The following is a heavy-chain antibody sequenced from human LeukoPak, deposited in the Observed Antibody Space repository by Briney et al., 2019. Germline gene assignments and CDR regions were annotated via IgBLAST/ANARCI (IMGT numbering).Heavy chain of an antibody. V-gene: IGHV1-69*06. CDR2: IIPIFGTA. CDR1: GGTFSSYA. D-gene: IGHD2-15*01. J-gene: IGHJ4*02. CDR3: ARGFHVVVVAATPWDY. Sequence: GASVKVSCKASGGTFSSYAISWVRQAPGQGLEWMGGIIPIFGTANYAQKFQGRVTITADKSTSTAYMELSSLRSEDTAVYYCARGFHVVVVAATPWDYWGQGTLVTVSS.